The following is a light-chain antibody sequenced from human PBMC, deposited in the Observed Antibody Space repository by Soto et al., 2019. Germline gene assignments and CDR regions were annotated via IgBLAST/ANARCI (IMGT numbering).Light chain of an antibody. CDR3: QQTYSSPIT. Sequence: DIQMTQSPSFLSASVGDRVTITCRASQGISSYLAWYQQKPGKAPNLLIHTASTLQSGVPSRFSGSGSGTEFTLTINNLQPEDFAGYYCQQTYSSPITFGQGTRLEI. CDR2: TAS. CDR1: QGISSY. V-gene: IGKV1-9*01. J-gene: IGKJ5*01.